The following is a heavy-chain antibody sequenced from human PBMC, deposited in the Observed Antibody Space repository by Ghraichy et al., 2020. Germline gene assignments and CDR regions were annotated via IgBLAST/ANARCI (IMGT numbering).Heavy chain of an antibody. CDR2: MWYDGSYK. J-gene: IGHJ4*02. CDR1: GFTFSNYG. D-gene: IGHD2-21*02. CDR3: FLQMNSLRAEDTAVYYCARGVVVTGLDY. V-gene: IGHV3-33*01. Sequence: GESLNISCAASGFTFSNYGIHWVRQAPGKGLEWVAVMWYDGSYKYYADSVKGRFTISRDNSKNTLFLQMNSLRAEDTAVHTLFLQMNSLRAEDTAVYYCARGVVVTGLDYWGQGTLVTVSS.